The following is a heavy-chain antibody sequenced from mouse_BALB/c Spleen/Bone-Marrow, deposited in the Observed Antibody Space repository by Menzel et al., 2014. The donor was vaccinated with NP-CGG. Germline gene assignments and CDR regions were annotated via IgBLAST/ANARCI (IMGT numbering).Heavy chain of an antibody. CDR3: TRGGNWEDFDY. CDR1: GFTFSSFG. Sequence: EVKLVESGGGLVQPGGPRKLSCAASGFTFSSFGMHWVRQAPEKGLEWVAYISSGSSTIYYADTVKGRFTISRDNPKNTLFLRMTSLRSEDTAMYYCTRGGNWEDFDYWGQGTTLTVSS. CDR2: ISSGSSTI. V-gene: IGHV5-17*02. D-gene: IGHD4-1*01. J-gene: IGHJ2*01.